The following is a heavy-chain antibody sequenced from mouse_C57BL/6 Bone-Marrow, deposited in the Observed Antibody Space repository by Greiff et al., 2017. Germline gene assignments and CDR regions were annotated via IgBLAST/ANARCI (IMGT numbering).Heavy chain of an antibody. J-gene: IGHJ1*03. V-gene: IGHV1-54*01. D-gene: IGHD2-3*01. CDR2: INPGSGGT. Sequence: QVQLQQSGAELVRPGTSVKVSCKASGYAFTNYLIEWVKQRPGQGLEWIGVINPGSGGTNYNEKFKGKATLTADKSSSTAYMQLSSLTSEDSAVYFCVYDGYPYWYFDVWGTGTTVTVSS. CDR3: VYDGYPYWYFDV. CDR1: GYAFTNYL.